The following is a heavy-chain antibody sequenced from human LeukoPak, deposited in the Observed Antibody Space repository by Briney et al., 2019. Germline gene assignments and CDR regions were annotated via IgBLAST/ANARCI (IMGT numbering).Heavy chain of an antibody. CDR3: AKDQYYDSSGYPV. CDR2: IKQDGSEK. CDR1: GFTFSSYE. Sequence: QTGGSLRLSCAASGFTFSSYEMNWVRQAPGKGLEWVANIKQDGSEKYYVDSVKGRFTISRDNAKNSLYLQMNSLRAEDTAVYYCAKDQYYDSSGYPVWGQGTLVTVSS. J-gene: IGHJ4*02. V-gene: IGHV3-7*01. D-gene: IGHD3-22*01.